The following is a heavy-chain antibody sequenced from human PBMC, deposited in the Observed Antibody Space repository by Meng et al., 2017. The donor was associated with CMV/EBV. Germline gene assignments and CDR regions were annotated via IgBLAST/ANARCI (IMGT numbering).Heavy chain of an antibody. Sequence: GGSLRRSCAASGFTFSSYEMNWVRQAPGKGLEWVSYISSSGSTIYYADSVKGRFTISRDNAKNSLYLQMNSLRAEDTAVYYCARDLIVVVPAAEAWYYYGMDVWGQGTTVTVSS. D-gene: IGHD2-2*01. J-gene: IGHJ6*02. V-gene: IGHV3-48*03. CDR1: GFTFSSYE. CDR2: ISSSGSTI. CDR3: ARDLIVVVPAAEAWYYYGMDV.